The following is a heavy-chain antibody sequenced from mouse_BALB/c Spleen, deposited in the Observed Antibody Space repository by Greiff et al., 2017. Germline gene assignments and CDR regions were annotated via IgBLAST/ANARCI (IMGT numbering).Heavy chain of an antibody. D-gene: IGHD3-3*01. CDR3: AREGTRFAY. CDR2: IWAGGST. CDR1: GFSLTSYG. J-gene: IGHJ3*01. Sequence: HVQLKESGPGLVAPSQSLSITCTVSGFSLTSYGVHWVRQPPGKGLEWLGVIWAGGSTNYNSALMSRLSISKDNSKSQVFLKMNSLQTDDTAMYYCAREGTRFAYWGQGTLVTVSA. V-gene: IGHV2-9*02.